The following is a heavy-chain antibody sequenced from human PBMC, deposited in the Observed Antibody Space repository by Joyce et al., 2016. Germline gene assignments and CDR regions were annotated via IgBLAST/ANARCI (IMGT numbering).Heavy chain of an antibody. V-gene: IGHV3-74*01. CDR2: FDSDGSGT. CDR3: GSVFEY. J-gene: IGHJ4*02. CDR1: GFTFTNYW. Sequence: EVQLVESGGGLLQPGGSLRLSCAASGFTFTNYWMHWVRQAPGKGLVWVARFDSDGSGTSYADSVKGRFTISRDNAENMVHLQMNSLRTEDTAVYFCGSVFEYWGRGALVTVSS.